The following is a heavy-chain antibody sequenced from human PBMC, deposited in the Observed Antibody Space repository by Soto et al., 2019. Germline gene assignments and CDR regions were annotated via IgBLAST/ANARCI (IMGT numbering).Heavy chain of an antibody. J-gene: IGHJ4*02. CDR2: ISSSSSYI. CDR3: ARGLWELPHFDY. V-gene: IGHV3-21*01. CDR1: GFTFSSYS. D-gene: IGHD1-26*01. Sequence: GGSLRLSCAASGFTFSSYSMNWVRQAPGKGLEWVSSISSSSSYIYYADSVKGRFTISRDNAKNSLYLQMNSLRAEDTAVYYCARGLWELPHFDYWGQGTLVTVSS.